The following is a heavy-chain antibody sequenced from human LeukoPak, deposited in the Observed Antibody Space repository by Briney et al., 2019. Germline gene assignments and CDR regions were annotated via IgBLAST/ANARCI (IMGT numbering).Heavy chain of an antibody. CDR2: IYHSGST. J-gene: IGHJ4*02. V-gene: IGHV4-59*12. CDR3: ARTGVSGSGSYYFDY. CDR1: GGSISSYY. Sequence: SETLSLTCTVSGGSISSYYWSWIRQPPGKGLEWIGYIYHSGSTYYNPSLKSRVTISVDRSKNQFSLKLSSVTAADTAVYYCARTGVSGSGSYYFDYWGQGTLVTVSS. D-gene: IGHD3-10*01.